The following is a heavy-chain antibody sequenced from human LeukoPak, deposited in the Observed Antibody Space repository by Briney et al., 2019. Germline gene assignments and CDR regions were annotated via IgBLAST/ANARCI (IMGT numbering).Heavy chain of an antibody. CDR1: GFTFSNYE. D-gene: IGHD3-3*01. Sequence: QPGGSLRLSCAASGFTFSNYEMNWVRQAPGKGLEWVSYISGSGGTIYYADSVKGRFTISRDNAKNSLYLQMNTLRAEDTAVYYCARFGVLIRSSHVWGKGTTVTVSS. J-gene: IGHJ6*04. CDR2: ISGSGGTI. V-gene: IGHV3-48*03. CDR3: ARFGVLIRSSHV.